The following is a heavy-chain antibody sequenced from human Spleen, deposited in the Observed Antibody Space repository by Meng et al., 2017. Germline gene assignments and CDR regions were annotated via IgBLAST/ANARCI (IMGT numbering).Heavy chain of an antibody. CDR2: IYYSGST. Sequence: QVQLQESGPGLVKPSGTLSLTCAVSGDSISSGDYYWSWIRQPPGKGLEWIGYIYYSGSTYYNPSLKSRLTILLDTSKKQFSLRLTSVTAADTAVYYCVRENWKSTIDYSGQGTLVTVSS. J-gene: IGHJ4*02. CDR1: GDSISSGDYY. V-gene: IGHV4-30-4*01. CDR3: VRENWKSTIDY. D-gene: IGHD1-1*01.